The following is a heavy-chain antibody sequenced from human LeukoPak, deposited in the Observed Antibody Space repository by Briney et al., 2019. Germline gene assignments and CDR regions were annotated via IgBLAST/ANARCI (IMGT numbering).Heavy chain of an antibody. V-gene: IGHV3-21*01. J-gene: IGHJ4*02. Sequence: GGSLRLSCAASGFTFSSYTMNWVRQAPGKGLESVSFISSGSSYIYYADSVKGRFTSSRDNAKNSPYLQMNSLRAEDTAVYYCAREVDEAGTFDYWGQGTLVTVSS. CDR3: AREVDEAGTFDY. D-gene: IGHD6-13*01. CDR1: GFTFSSYT. CDR2: ISSGSSYI.